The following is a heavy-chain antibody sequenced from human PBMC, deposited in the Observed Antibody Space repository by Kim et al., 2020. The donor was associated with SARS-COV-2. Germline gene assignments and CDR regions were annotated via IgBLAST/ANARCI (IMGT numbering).Heavy chain of an antibody. Sequence: SETLSLTCAVYGGSFSGYYWSWIRQPPGKGLEWIGEINHSGSTNYNPSLKSRVTISVDTSKNQFSLKLSSVTAADTAVYYCARVGHGSGSYADIYYYYG. V-gene: IGHV4-34*01. CDR1: GGSFSGYY. CDR2: INHSGST. D-gene: IGHD3-10*01. CDR3: ARVGHGSGSYADIYYYYG. J-gene: IGHJ6*01.